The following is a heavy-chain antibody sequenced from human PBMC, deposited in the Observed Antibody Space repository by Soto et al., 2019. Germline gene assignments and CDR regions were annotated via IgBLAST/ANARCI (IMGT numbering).Heavy chain of an antibody. V-gene: IGHV1-18*01. CDR3: ARDEVPAANWLDR. D-gene: IGHD2-2*01. J-gene: IGHJ5*02. CDR1: GYIFINYG. Sequence: ASVKVSCKASGYIFINYGTTWVRQAPGQGLEWMGWISGYNGNTKYADKLQGRVTMTTDTSTTTAYMELRSLRSDDTAVYYCARDEVPAANWLDRWGQGTLVTFSS. CDR2: ISGYNGNT.